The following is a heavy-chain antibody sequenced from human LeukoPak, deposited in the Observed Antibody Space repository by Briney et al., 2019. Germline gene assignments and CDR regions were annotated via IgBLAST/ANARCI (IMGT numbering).Heavy chain of an antibody. CDR2: IRTKVNSYAT. D-gene: IGHD4-23*01. J-gene: IGHJ4*02. CDR1: GFTFSGSS. V-gene: IGHV3-73*01. CDR3: VRDPVGTPPFDY. Sequence: GGSLRLSCAASGFTFSGSSVHWVRQASGKGLEWVGRIRTKVNSYATAYAASVKGRFTISRDDSKNTAYLQMNSLKTEDTAVYYCVRDPVGTPPFDYWGQGTLVTVSS.